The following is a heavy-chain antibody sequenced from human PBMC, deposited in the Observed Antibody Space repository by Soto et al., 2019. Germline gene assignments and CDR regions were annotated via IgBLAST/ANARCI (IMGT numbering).Heavy chain of an antibody. Sequence: GGSLRLSCAASGFAFNNYVMSWVRQAPGKGLEWVSTIAGSFGTTAYADSVKGRFTISRDNSKNTLYLQMNSLRAEDTTVYYSASSGVGIVYDAFDIWGQGTMVTVSS. CDR3: ASSGVGIVYDAFDI. D-gene: IGHD3-3*01. CDR2: IAGSFGTT. J-gene: IGHJ3*02. CDR1: GFAFNNYV. V-gene: IGHV3-23*01.